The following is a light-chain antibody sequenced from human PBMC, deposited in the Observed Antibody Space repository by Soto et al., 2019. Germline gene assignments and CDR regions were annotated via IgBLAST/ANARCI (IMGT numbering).Light chain of an antibody. Sequence: IVFARSPATLSLSPGKRATLSCRAIQNIISYLIWYQQKPGQAPRLLIYDVSNRATGIPARFSGSGSGTDFTLTISSLEPDDFAVYYCQQRSNWPRPFGQGSKVDIK. V-gene: IGKV3-11*01. CDR2: DVS. J-gene: IGKJ1*01. CDR3: QQRSNWPRP. CDR1: QNIISY.